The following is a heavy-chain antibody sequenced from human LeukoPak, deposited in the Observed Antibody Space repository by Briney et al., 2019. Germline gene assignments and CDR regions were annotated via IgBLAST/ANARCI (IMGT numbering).Heavy chain of an antibody. CDR3: ARGSGSYRPLYFFDY. J-gene: IGHJ4*02. Sequence: SETLSLTCSVSGGSFSNYYCNWIRQPAGKGLEWIGRIDSSGTTKYNPSLKSRVTMSIDTSLREVSLTLSSMTAADTAVYFCARGSGSYRPLYFFDYWGQGTLVTVSS. CDR1: GGSFSNYY. CDR2: IDSSGTT. D-gene: IGHD1-26*01. V-gene: IGHV4-4*07.